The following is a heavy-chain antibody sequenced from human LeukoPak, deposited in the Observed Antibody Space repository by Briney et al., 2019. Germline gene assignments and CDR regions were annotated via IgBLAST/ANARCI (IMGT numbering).Heavy chain of an antibody. CDR2: ISGSGGST. CDR1: GFTFSSYG. Sequence: GGSLRLSCAASGFTFSSYGMSWVRQAPGKGLEWVSAISGSGGSTYYADSVKGRFTISRDNSKNTLYLQMNSLRVEDTAVYYCAKGDAYCGGDCYPDWGQGTLVTVSS. D-gene: IGHD2-21*02. CDR3: AKGDAYCGGDCYPD. V-gene: IGHV3-23*01. J-gene: IGHJ4*02.